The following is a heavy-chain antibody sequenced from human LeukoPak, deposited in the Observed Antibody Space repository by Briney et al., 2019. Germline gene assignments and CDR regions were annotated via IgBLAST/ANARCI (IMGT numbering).Heavy chain of an antibody. CDR2: IYTSGST. CDR3: AREAGYYDSSGYYKPLGVDY. V-gene: IGHV4-4*07. J-gene: IGHJ4*02. Sequence: SETLSLTCTVSGGSISSYYWSWIRQPAGKGLEWIGRIYTSGSTNYNPSLKSRVTMPVDTSKNQFSLKLSSVTAADTAVYYCAREAGYYDSSGYYKPLGVDYWGQGTLVTVSS. D-gene: IGHD3-22*01. CDR1: GGSISSYY.